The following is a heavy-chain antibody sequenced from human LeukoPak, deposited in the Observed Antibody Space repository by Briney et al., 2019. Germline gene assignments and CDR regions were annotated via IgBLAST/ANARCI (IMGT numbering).Heavy chain of an antibody. CDR2: IYYSGST. Sequence: SETLSLTCTVSSGSISSSSYYWGWIRQPPGKGLEWIGSIYYSGSTYYNPSLKSRVTISVDTSKNQFSLKLSSVTAADTAVYYCARAHASAYFDVFDVWGQGTMVTVSS. V-gene: IGHV4-39*07. J-gene: IGHJ3*01. D-gene: IGHD2-8*01. CDR3: ARAHASAYFDVFDV. CDR1: SGSISSSSYY.